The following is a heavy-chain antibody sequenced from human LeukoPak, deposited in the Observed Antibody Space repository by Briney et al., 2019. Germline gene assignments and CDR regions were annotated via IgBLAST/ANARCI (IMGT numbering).Heavy chain of an antibody. Sequence: GGSLRLSCASSGFTFSSYWMSWVRQTPGKGLEWVANIKQDGSEKYYVDSVKGRFTISRDNAKNSLYLQMNSPRAEDTAVYYCARDVGLYSSWNDYWGQGTLVTVSS. D-gene: IGHD6-6*01. V-gene: IGHV3-7*01. J-gene: IGHJ4*02. CDR2: IKQDGSEK. CDR1: GFTFSSYW. CDR3: ARDVGLYSSWNDY.